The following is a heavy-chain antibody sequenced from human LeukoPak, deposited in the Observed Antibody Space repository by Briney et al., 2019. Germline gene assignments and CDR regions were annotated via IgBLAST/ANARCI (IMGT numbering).Heavy chain of an antibody. V-gene: IGHV3-64*01. D-gene: IGHD6-13*01. CDR1: GFTYNIYA. J-gene: IGHJ6*02. Sequence: GVPLTLPCAPSGFTYNIYAIHCVRHSPEKGLEYVSAISSNEGSTFYANSVKGRFTISRDNSKNTLYLQMGSVRAEDMAVYYCARDLYSSSWYSLNYYYGMDVWGQGTTVTVSS. CDR3: ARDLYSSSWYSLNYYYGMDV. CDR2: ISSNEGST.